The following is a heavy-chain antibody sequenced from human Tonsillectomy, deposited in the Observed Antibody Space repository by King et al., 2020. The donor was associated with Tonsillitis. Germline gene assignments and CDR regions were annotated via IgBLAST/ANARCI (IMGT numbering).Heavy chain of an antibody. D-gene: IGHD6-13*01. CDR1: GFTFTSYG. J-gene: IGHJ4*02. V-gene: IGHV3-30*02. Sequence: QVQLVESGGGVVQPGGSLRLSCAVSGFTFTSYGMHWVRQAPGKGLELVAFIRYDGSNKYYVDSAKGRFTISRDNSKNTLYLQMNSLRVEDTALYSCATALWVKQQLGSPPDYWGQGTLVTVSS. CDR2: IRYDGSNK. CDR3: ATALWVKQQLGSPPDY.